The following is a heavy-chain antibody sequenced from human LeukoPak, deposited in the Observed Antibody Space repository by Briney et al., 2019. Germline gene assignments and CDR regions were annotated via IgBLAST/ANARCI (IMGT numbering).Heavy chain of an antibody. Sequence: GSSVKVSCKASGGIFSSYAISWVRQAPGQGLECMGGIVPIFGTANYAQKFQGRVTITTDESTSTAYMELSSLRSEDTAVYYCASSRDGYNYSFDYWGQGTLVTVSS. CDR1: GGIFSSYA. J-gene: IGHJ4*02. D-gene: IGHD5-24*01. CDR3: ASSRDGYNYSFDY. V-gene: IGHV1-69*05. CDR2: IVPIFGTA.